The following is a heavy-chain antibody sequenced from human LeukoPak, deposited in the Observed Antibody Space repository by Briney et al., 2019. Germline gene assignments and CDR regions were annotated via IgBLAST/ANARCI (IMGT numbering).Heavy chain of an antibody. CDR2: IYYSGST. V-gene: IGHV4-39*07. J-gene: IGHJ4*02. D-gene: IGHD4-23*01. CDR3: ARSNYGGSPLGY. CDR1: GGSISSSSYY. Sequence: SETLSLTCTVSGGSISSSSYYWGWIRQPPGKGLEWIGSIYYSGSTNYNPSLKSRVTISVDTSKNQFSLKLSSVTAADTAVYYCARSNYGGSPLGYWGQGTLVTVSS.